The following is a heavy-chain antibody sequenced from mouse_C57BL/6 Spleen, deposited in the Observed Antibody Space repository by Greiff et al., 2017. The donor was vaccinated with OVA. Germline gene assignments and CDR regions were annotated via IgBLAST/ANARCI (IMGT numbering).Heavy chain of an antibody. CDR1: GYTFTEYT. CDR2: FYPGSGSI. V-gene: IGHV1-62-2*01. Sequence: VKLLESGAELVKPGASVKLSCKASGYTFTEYTIHWVKQRSGQGLEWIGWFYPGSGSIKYNEKFKDKATLTADKSSSTVYMELSRLTSEDSAVYVGARHEGYYGSYYFDYWGQGTTLTVSA. D-gene: IGHD1-1*01. J-gene: IGHJ2*01. CDR3: ARHEGYYGSYYFDY.